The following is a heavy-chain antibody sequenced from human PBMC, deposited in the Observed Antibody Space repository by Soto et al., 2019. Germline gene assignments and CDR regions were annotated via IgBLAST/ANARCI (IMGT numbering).Heavy chain of an antibody. J-gene: IGHJ6*02. CDR1: GFTFTRSG. Sequence: QVQLVESGGGVVQPGRSLRLSCATSGFTFTRSGMHWVRQAPGKGLDWVAVISSDGGNKYYGDSVRGRFTISRDNSNNTMFLEMKRLRVDDTAVYYCETVQFGRGILSNIIDVWGQGTTVTVSS. D-gene: IGHD3-16*01. V-gene: IGHV3-30*03. CDR3: ETVQFGRGILSNIIDV. CDR2: ISSDGGNK.